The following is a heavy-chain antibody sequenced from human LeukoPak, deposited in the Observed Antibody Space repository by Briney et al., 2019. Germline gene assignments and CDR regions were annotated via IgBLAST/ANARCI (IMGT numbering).Heavy chain of an antibody. CDR2: ISGSGGST. CDR3: ANTHRGYYTSVFDY. J-gene: IGHJ4*02. Sequence: TGGSLRLSCAASGFTFSNYAMSWVRQAPGKGLEWVSAISGSGGSTYYADSVKGRFTISRDNSKNTLYLQMNSLRAEDTAVYYCANTHRGYYTSVFDYWGQGTLVTVSS. D-gene: IGHD3-3*01. V-gene: IGHV3-23*01. CDR1: GFTFSNYA.